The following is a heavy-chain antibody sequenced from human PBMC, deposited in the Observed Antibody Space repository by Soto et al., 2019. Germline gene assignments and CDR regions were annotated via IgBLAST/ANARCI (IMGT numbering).Heavy chain of an antibody. V-gene: IGHV4-34*01. Sequence: PSETLSLTCAVYGGSFSGYYWSWIRQPPGKGLEWIGEINHSGSTNYNPSLKSRVTISVDTSKNQFSLKLSSVTAADTAVYYCARGGITMVRGVIITLAFDYWGQGTLVTVSS. J-gene: IGHJ4*02. CDR2: INHSGST. CDR3: ARGGITMVRGVIITLAFDY. CDR1: GGSFSGYY. D-gene: IGHD3-10*01.